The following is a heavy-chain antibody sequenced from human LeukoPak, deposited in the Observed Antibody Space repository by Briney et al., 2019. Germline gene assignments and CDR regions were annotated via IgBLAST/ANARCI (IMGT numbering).Heavy chain of an antibody. Sequence: ASVKVSCKASGYTFTSYYMHWVRQAPGQGLEWMGWINPNSGGTNYAQKFQGRVTMTRDTSISTAYMELSRLRSDDTAVYYCASKILVDTAMVKKEIWFDPWGQGTLVTVSS. CDR1: GYTFTSYY. D-gene: IGHD5-18*01. CDR3: ASKILVDTAMVKKEIWFDP. CDR2: INPNSGGT. V-gene: IGHV1-2*02. J-gene: IGHJ5*02.